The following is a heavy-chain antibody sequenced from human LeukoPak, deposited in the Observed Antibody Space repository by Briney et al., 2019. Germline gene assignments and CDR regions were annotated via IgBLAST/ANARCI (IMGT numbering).Heavy chain of an antibody. J-gene: IGHJ3*02. CDR1: GGSISSSY. V-gene: IGHV4-4*07. CDR2: IYTTGST. D-gene: IGHD2/OR15-2a*01. CDR3: ARALIRVDTFDI. Sequence: SETLSLTCTVSGGSISSSYWSWIRQPAGKGLEWIGRIYTTGSTNYNPSLESRVIMSVDTSKNQFSLKLSSVTAADTAVYYCARALIRVDTFDIRGQGTMVTVSS.